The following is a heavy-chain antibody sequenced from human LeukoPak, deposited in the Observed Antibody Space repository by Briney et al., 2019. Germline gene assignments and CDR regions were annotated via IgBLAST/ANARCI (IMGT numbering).Heavy chain of an antibody. Sequence: GGSLRLSCAASGFTFSIYTMNWVRQAPGKGLEWVSIINYNGDNKYYADSVQGRFTISRDNSKNTVYLQMNRLRAEDTAIYYCAKDGHCPGALCPPQIAVAGYNDNWGQGTLVTVSS. CDR3: AKDGHCPGALCPPQIAVAGYNDN. CDR2: INYNGDNK. V-gene: IGHV3-23*01. J-gene: IGHJ4*02. D-gene: IGHD6-19*01. CDR1: GFTFSIYT.